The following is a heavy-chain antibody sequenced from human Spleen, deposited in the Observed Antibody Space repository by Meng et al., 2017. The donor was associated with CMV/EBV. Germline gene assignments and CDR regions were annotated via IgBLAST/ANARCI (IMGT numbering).Heavy chain of an antibody. Sequence: GGSLRLSCAASGFTFSSYSMNWVRQAPGKGLEWVSSISGSSDYIYNADSVQGRFTISRDNAKNSVYLQMNSLRAEDTAVYYCARDTKYCSSTSCSADEYFYYYDGMDVWGQGTTVTVSS. CDR2: ISGSSDYI. D-gene: IGHD2-2*01. CDR3: ARDTKYCSSTSCSADEYFYYYDGMDV. CDR1: GFTFSSYS. J-gene: IGHJ6*02. V-gene: IGHV3-21*01.